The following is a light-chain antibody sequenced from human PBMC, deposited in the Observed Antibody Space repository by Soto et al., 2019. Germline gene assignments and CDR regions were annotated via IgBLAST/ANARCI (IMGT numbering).Light chain of an antibody. Sequence: EIVLTQSPATLSLSPGERATLSCRASQSVSSDLAWYQQKPGQAPRLLIYDASNRATGIPARFSGSGSGTDFTLTISSLEAEDFAVYYCQQRSNWPPITFGQGTLLEIK. CDR2: DAS. J-gene: IGKJ5*01. V-gene: IGKV3-11*01. CDR3: QQRSNWPPIT. CDR1: QSVSSD.